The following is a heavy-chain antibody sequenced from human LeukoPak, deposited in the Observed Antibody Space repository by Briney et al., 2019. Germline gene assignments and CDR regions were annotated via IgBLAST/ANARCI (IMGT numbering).Heavy chain of an antibody. Sequence: SVKVSCKASGGTFSSYAISWVRQAPGQGLEWMGGIIPIFGTANYAQKFQGRVTITADESTSTAYMELSSLRSEDTAVNYCARDIWESGYAPKGAYYYYMDVWGKGTTVTVSS. J-gene: IGHJ6*03. CDR2: IIPIFGTA. D-gene: IGHD5-12*01. CDR3: ARDIWESGYAPKGAYYYYMDV. V-gene: IGHV1-69*13. CDR1: GGTFSSYA.